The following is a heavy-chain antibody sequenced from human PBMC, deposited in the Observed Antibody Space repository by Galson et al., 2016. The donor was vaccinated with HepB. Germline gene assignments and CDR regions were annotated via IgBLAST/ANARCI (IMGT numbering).Heavy chain of an antibody. Sequence: SVKVSCKASGYSFRSYGISWVRQAPGQGLGWMGWISGLNGNTIYAQKFQDRVTMTIDTSTSTVSMELRSLRSDDTAVYCCVRVAVAMTTVGPFDYWGQGTLVIVSS. V-gene: IGHV1-18*04. CDR3: VRVAVAMTTVGPFDY. CDR1: GYSFRSYG. J-gene: IGHJ4*02. D-gene: IGHD4-11*01. CDR2: ISGLNGNT.